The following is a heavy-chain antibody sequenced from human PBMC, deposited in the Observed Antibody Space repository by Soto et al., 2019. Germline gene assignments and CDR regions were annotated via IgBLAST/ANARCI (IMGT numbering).Heavy chain of an antibody. J-gene: IGHJ6*02. CDR1: GGSIINYY. D-gene: IGHD3-10*01. CDR2: IYYSGNT. Sequence: PSETLSLTCTISGGSIINYYWNWIRQPPGKGLEWIGYIYYSGNTNYNPSLKSRDTISVDRSKNQFSLKLTSVTAADTAVYFCARDGRLMLRGFSFYNGMDVWGQGTTVTVSS. V-gene: IGHV4-59*01. CDR3: ARDGRLMLRGFSFYNGMDV.